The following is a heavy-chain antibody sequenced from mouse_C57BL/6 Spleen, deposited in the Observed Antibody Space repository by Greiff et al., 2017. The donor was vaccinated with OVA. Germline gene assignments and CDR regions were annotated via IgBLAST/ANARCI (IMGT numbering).Heavy chain of an antibody. J-gene: IGHJ4*01. Sequence: EVQRVESGEGLVKPGGSLKLSCAASGFTFSSYAMSWVRQTPEKRLEWVAYISSGGDYIYYADTVKGRFTISRDNARNTLYLQMSSLKSEDTAMYYCTRGPRYYDYAMDYWGQGTSVTVSS. V-gene: IGHV5-9-1*02. CDR3: TRGPRYYDYAMDY. CDR2: ISSGGDYI. CDR1: GFTFSSYA. D-gene: IGHD2-4*01.